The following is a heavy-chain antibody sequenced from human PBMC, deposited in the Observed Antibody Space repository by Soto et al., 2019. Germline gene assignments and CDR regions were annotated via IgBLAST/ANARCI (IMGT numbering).Heavy chain of an antibody. V-gene: IGHV1-18*01. J-gene: IGHJ4*02. D-gene: IGHD3-16*02. Sequence: ASVKVSCKTSGYTFNTYAISWVRQAPGQGLEWMGWISAYNGDTSYAQNLLGRVTMTTDTSTSTAYMELRSLRSDDTAVYYCARGSPAASSLYFYWGQGTLVTVS. CDR3: ARGSPAASSLYFY. CDR2: ISAYNGDT. CDR1: GYTFNTYA.